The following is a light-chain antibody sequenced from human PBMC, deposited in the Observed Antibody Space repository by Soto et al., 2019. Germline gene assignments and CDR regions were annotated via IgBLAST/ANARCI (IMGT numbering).Light chain of an antibody. J-gene: IGKJ5*01. CDR1: QSVSSNY. CDR2: GAS. V-gene: IGKV3-20*01. CDR3: QLYGISPH. Sequence: EIVMTQSPGTLSLSPGETATLSFSASQSVSSNYVAWFHQKPGQAPRLLIYGASSRATGVPDRFSASGSGTDFTLTISRLEPEDFAVYYCQLYGISPHFGQGTRLEIK.